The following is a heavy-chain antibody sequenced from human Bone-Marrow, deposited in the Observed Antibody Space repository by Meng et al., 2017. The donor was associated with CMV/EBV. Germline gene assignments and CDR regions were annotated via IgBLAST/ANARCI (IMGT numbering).Heavy chain of an antibody. D-gene: IGHD1-26*01. V-gene: IGHV3-48*03. CDR1: GFTFSTFE. Sequence: GESLKISCAASGFTFSTFEMIWVRQVPGKGLEWISYISSSGSAIYYADSVKGRFTISRDNARSSLYLQMNSLRVEDTAVYYCARIGSYVDYWGQGILVTVSS. J-gene: IGHJ4*02. CDR2: ISSSGSAI. CDR3: ARIGSYVDY.